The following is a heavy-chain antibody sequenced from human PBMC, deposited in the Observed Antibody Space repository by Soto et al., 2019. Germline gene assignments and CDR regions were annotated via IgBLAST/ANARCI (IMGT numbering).Heavy chain of an antibody. CDR2: IRASGTST. D-gene: IGHD2-8*01. CDR1: GFTFSNFA. CDR3: AKEWSDARTREKCGLVDY. Sequence: PGGSLRLSCVASGFTFSNFAMYWVRQAPGKGLEWVSTIRASGTSTYYADSVEGRFSISRDNSKNTLYLQMNSLRAEDTAVYYCAKEWSDARTREKCGLVDYWGQGALVTVSS. V-gene: IGHV3-23*01. J-gene: IGHJ4*02.